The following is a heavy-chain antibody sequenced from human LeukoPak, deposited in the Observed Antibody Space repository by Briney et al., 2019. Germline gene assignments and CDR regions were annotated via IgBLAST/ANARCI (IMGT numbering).Heavy chain of an antibody. CDR2: INGSGGST. Sequence: GGSLRLSCAASGFTFSSYAMSWVRQAPGKGLEWVSAINGSGGSTYYADSVKGRFTISRDNSKNTLYLQMNSLRAEDTAVYYCAKVLGVRYYYDSSGQFDHWGQGTLVTVSS. V-gene: IGHV3-23*01. J-gene: IGHJ4*02. CDR1: GFTFSSYA. D-gene: IGHD3-22*01. CDR3: AKVLGVRYYYDSSGQFDH.